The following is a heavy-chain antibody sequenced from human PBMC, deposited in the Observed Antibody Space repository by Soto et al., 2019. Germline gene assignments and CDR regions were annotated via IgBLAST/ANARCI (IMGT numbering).Heavy chain of an antibody. CDR3: ARRTNYDFWSGPTDAFEI. Sequence: GGSLRLSCAASGFTFDNYGMHWVRQAPGKGLEWVAVIWKDGSGYYYANSVKGRFTISRDNSKNTLYLQMSSLRAEDTAVYYCARRTNYDFWSGPTDAFEIWGQGTMVSVSS. CDR1: GFTFDNYG. CDR2: IWKDGSGY. V-gene: IGHV3-33*01. J-gene: IGHJ3*02. D-gene: IGHD3-3*01.